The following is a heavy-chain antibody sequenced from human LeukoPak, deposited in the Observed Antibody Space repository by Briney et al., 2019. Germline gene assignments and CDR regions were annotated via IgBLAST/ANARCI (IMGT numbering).Heavy chain of an antibody. CDR1: GYTFTSYG. J-gene: IGHJ6*03. V-gene: IGHV1-18*01. Sequence: ASVKVSCKASGYTFTSYGISWVRQAPGQGLEWMGWISTYNGNTNYAQKLQGRVTMTTDTSTSTAYMELRSLRSDDTAVYYCARDLHRVVVRGVPHYYYYMDVWGKGTTVTISS. D-gene: IGHD3-10*01. CDR3: ARDLHRVVVRGVPHYYYYMDV. CDR2: ISTYNGNT.